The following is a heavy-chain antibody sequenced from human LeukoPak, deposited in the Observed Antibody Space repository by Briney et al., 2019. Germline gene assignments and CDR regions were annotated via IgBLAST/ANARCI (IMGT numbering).Heavy chain of an antibody. Sequence: GGSLRLSCAASGFTFSSYAMSGVRQAPGKGGEWVSAISGSGGSTYYADSVKGRVTISRDNSKNTLYLQMNSLRAEATAVYYSAKALPYYYDSSVSDYWGQGTLVTVSS. J-gene: IGHJ4*02. D-gene: IGHD3-22*01. CDR3: AKALPYYYDSSVSDY. CDR1: GFTFSSYA. CDR2: ISGSGGST. V-gene: IGHV3-23*01.